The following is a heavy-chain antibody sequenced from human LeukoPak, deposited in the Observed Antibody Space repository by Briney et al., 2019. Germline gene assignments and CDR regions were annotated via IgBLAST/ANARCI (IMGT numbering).Heavy chain of an antibody. CDR1: GFTFSSYS. V-gene: IGHV3-21*01. CDR2: ISSISSYI. J-gene: IGHJ6*02. D-gene: IGHD6-13*01. Sequence: GGSLRLSCAASGFTFSSYSMNWVRQAPGKGLEWVSSISSISSYIYYADSVKGRFTISRDNAKNTLYLQMNSLRAEDTAVYYCAREFRSSSWYYYGMDVWGQGTTVTVSS. CDR3: AREFRSSSWYYYGMDV.